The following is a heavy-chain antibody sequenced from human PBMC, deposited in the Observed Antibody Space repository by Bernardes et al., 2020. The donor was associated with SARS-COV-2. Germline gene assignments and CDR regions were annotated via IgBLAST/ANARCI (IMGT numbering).Heavy chain of an antibody. Sequence: ASVKVSCKASGYTFTSYGISWVRQAPGQGLEWMGWISAFIGNTNYAQKLQGRVTMNRNTSISTAYMELSSLRSEDTAMYYCARQGDYGDAFDIWGQGTMVTVSS. CDR1: GYTFTSYG. D-gene: IGHD4-17*01. V-gene: IGHV1-18*01. CDR3: ARQGDYGDAFDI. CDR2: ISAFIGNT. J-gene: IGHJ3*02.